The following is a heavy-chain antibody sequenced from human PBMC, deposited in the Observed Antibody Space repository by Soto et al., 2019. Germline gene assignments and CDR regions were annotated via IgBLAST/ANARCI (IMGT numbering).Heavy chain of an antibody. CDR1: GYTFTGYY. Sequence: PEASVKVSCKASGYTFTGYYMHWVRQAPGQGLEWMGWINPNSGGTNYAQKFQGRVTMTRDTSTSTAYMELSRLRSDDTAVYYCATSHRRFLERTPWRTATNWFDPWGQGTLVTVSS. V-gene: IGHV1-2*02. J-gene: IGHJ5*02. D-gene: IGHD3-3*01. CDR3: ATSHRRFLERTPWRTATNWFDP. CDR2: INPNSGGT.